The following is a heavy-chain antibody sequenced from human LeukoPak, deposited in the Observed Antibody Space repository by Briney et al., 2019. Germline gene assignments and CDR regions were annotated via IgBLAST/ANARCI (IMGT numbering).Heavy chain of an antibody. CDR1: GFTFSRYS. V-gene: IGHV3-21*01. D-gene: IGHD3-22*01. J-gene: IGHJ4*02. Sequence: GGSLRLSCAVSGFTFSRYSMNWVRQAPGKGLEWVSSISSSSSYIYYADSVKGRFTISRDNAKNSLYLQMNSLRAEDTAVYYCARDLATAYDSSGYLDYWGLGTLVTVSS. CDR2: ISSSSSYI. CDR3: ARDLATAYDSSGYLDY.